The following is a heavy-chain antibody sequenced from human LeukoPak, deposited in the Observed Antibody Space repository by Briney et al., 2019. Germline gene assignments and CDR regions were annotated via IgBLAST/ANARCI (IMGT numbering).Heavy chain of an antibody. D-gene: IGHD5-18*01. CDR1: GGSFSGYY. CDR2: INHSGST. J-gene: IGHJ6*02. V-gene: IGHV4-34*01. Sequence: SETLSLTCAVYGGSFSGYYWSWIRQPPGKGLEWIGEINHSGSTNYNPSLKSRVTISVDTSKNQFSLKLSSVTAADTAVYYCARMDTAMTSYYYGMDVWGQGTTVTVSS. CDR3: ARMDTAMTSYYYGMDV.